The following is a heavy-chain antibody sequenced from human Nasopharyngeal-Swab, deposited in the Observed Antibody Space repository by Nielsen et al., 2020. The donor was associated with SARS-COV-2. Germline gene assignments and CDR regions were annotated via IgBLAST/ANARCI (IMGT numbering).Heavy chain of an antibody. CDR2: ISHSGST. V-gene: IGHV4-34*01. CDR1: GGSFSGYY. Sequence: SETLSLTCAVYGGSFSGYYWSWIRQPPGKGLEWIGEISHSGSTKYNPSLKSRLTISVDTSNNQFSLKLTSVTAADTGVYYCARIKSGPYSSLYYYGLDVWGPGTTVTVSS. D-gene: IGHD1-26*01. J-gene: IGHJ6*02. CDR3: ARIKSGPYSSLYYYGLDV.